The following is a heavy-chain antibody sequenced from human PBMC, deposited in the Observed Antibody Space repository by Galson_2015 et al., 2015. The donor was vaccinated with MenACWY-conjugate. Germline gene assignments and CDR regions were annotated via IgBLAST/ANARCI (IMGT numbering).Heavy chain of an antibody. Sequence: ALRLSCAASGFTFKNYGMNWVRQAPGKGLEWVSSVSSGGSSKYYADSVKGRFNISRDNSKNTEYLQMNSLRAEDTAVYYCAKDWGAYYYDSSAYFQDWGQGAPVTVSS. CDR3: AKDWGAYYYDSSAYFQD. J-gene: IGHJ4*02. CDR1: GFTFKNYG. CDR2: VSSGGSSK. D-gene: IGHD3-22*01. V-gene: IGHV3-23*01.